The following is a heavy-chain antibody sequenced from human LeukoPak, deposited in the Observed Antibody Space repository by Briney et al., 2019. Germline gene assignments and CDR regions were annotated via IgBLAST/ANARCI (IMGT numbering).Heavy chain of an antibody. V-gene: IGHV4-30-2*01. CDR1: GGSISSGGYS. Sequence: SGTLSLTCAVSGGSISSGGYSWSWIRQPPGKGLEWIGYIYHSGSTYYNPSLKSRVTISVDRSKNQFSLKLSSVTAADTAVYYCARLTQWLSYAFDIWGQGTMVTVSS. D-gene: IGHD3-22*01. J-gene: IGHJ3*02. CDR2: IYHSGST. CDR3: ARLTQWLSYAFDI.